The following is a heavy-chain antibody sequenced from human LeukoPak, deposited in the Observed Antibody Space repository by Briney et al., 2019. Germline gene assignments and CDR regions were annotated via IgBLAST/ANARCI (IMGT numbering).Heavy chain of an antibody. CDR2: ISWNSGSI. D-gene: IGHD1-7*01. Sequence: GGSLRLSCAASGFTFDDYAMYWVRQAPGKGLEWVSGISWNSGSIGYADSVKGRFTISRDNAKNSLYLQMNSLRADDTAVYYCASSPDPYNWNYFDPWGQGTLVTVSS. J-gene: IGHJ5*02. CDR1: GFTFDDYA. V-gene: IGHV3-9*01. CDR3: ASSPDPYNWNYFDP.